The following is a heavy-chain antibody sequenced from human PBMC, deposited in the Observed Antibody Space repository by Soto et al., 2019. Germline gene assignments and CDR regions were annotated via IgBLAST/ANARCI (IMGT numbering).Heavy chain of an antibody. J-gene: IGHJ6*02. CDR3: ARGRSGVVVITPNYHYGMDV. CDR1: GFTFSSYS. V-gene: IGHV3-21*01. Sequence: GGSLRLSCAASGFTFSSYSMNWVRQAPGKGLEWVSSISSSSSYIYYADSVKGRFTISRDNAKNSLYLQMNSLRAEDTAVYYCARGRSGVVVITPNYHYGMDVWGQGTTVTVSS. CDR2: ISSSSSYI. D-gene: IGHD3-22*01.